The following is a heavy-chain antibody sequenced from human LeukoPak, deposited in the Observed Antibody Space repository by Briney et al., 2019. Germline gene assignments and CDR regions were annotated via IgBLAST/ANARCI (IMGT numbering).Heavy chain of an antibody. Sequence: GGSLRLSCAAFGFTFSSYAMSWVRQAPGKGLEWVSAISGSGGSTYYADSVKGRFTISRDNSKNTLYLQMNSLRAEDTAVYYCAKVGLRYFDWLLCWGQGTLVTVSS. CDR3: AKVGLRYFDWLLC. V-gene: IGHV3-23*01. J-gene: IGHJ4*02. CDR1: GFTFSSYA. CDR2: ISGSGGST. D-gene: IGHD3-9*01.